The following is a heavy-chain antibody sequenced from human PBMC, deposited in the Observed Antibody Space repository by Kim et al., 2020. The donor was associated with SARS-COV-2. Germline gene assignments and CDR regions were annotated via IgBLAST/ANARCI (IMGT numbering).Heavy chain of an antibody. CDR3: AKGPTPFYGSGSTYFDY. J-gene: IGHJ4*02. Sequence: VKGRFTISRDNAKNSLYLQMNSLRAEDTALYYCAKGPTPFYGSGSTYFDYWGQGTLVTVSS. V-gene: IGHV3-9*01. D-gene: IGHD3-10*01.